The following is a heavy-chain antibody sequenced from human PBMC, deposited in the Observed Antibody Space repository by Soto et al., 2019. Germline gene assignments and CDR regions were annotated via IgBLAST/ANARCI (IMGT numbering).Heavy chain of an antibody. V-gene: IGHV3-74*01. CDR1: GFTFSSYW. Sequence: GSLRLSCAASGFTFSSYWMHWVRQAPGKGLVWVSRINSDGSSTSYADSVKGRFTISRDNAKNTLYLQMNSLRAEDTAVYYCARDRIVVVPAAQKPRGMDVWGQGTTVTV. D-gene: IGHD2-2*01. CDR3: ARDRIVVVPAAQKPRGMDV. CDR2: INSDGSST. J-gene: IGHJ6*02.